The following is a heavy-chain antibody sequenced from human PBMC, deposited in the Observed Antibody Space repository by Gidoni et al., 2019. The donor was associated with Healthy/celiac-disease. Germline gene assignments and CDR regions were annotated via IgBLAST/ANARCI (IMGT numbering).Heavy chain of an antibody. J-gene: IGHJ6*02. CDR3: ARHPPKDYGNYYGMDV. V-gene: IGHV1-8*01. CDR2: MNPNSGNT. CDR1: GYTFTSYD. D-gene: IGHD4-17*01. Sequence: QVQPVQSGAEVKKPGASVKVSCKASGYTFTSYDINWVRQATGQGLEWMGWMNPNSGNTGYAQKFQGRVTMTRNTSISTAYMELSSLRSEDTAVYYCARHPPKDYGNYYGMDVWGQGTTVTVSS.